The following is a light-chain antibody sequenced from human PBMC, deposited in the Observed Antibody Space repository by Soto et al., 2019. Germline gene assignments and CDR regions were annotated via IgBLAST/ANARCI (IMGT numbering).Light chain of an antibody. J-gene: IGKJ5*01. CDR3: QQRSAWPPIT. CDR1: QSVSSN. V-gene: IGKV3-11*01. Sequence: DIVLTQSPATLSLSPGEGATLSCRASQSVSSNLAWYQQKPGQAPRLLIYDASNRATGIPARFSGSGSGTDFTLTISTLEPADFAVYYCQQRSAWPPITFGQGTRLEIK. CDR2: DAS.